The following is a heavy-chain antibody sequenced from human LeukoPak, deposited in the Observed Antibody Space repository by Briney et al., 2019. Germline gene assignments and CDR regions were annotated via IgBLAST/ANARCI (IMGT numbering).Heavy chain of an antibody. V-gene: IGHV1-24*01. CDR1: GYTFTNYY. Sequence: ASVKVSCKASGYTFTNYYMHWVRQAPGQGLEWMGGFDPEDGETIYAQKFQGRVTMTEDTSTDTAYMELSSLRSEDTAVYYCATRRYFDWLRSDYWGQGTLVTVSS. D-gene: IGHD3-9*01. J-gene: IGHJ4*02. CDR2: FDPEDGET. CDR3: ATRRYFDWLRSDY.